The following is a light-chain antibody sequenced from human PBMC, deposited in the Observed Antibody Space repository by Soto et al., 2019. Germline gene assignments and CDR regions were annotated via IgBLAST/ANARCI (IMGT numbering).Light chain of an antibody. J-gene: IGKJ1*01. CDR2: GAS. V-gene: IGKV3-20*01. CDR3: QQYGSSTWT. CDR1: QSVSSSY. Sequence: EIVLTQSPGTLSLSPGERATLSCRASQSVSSSYLAWYQQTPGQAPRLVVYGASSRETGIPDRFSGSGSGTEFTLTISRLEPEDFAVYYCQQYGSSTWTFGQGTKVDIK.